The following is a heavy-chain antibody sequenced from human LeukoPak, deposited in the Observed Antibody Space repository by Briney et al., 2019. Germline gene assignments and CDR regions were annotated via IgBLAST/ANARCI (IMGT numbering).Heavy chain of an antibody. CDR2: FDPEDGET. CDR3: ATDRRWELRLGFDP. V-gene: IGHV1-24*01. J-gene: IGHJ5*02. CDR1: GYTLTELS. Sequence: ASVKVSCKVSGYTLTELSMHWVRQAPGKGLEWMGGFDPEDGETIYAQKFQGRVTMTEDTSTDTAYMELSSPRSEDTAVYYCATDRRWELRLGFDPWGQGTLVTVSS. D-gene: IGHD1-26*01.